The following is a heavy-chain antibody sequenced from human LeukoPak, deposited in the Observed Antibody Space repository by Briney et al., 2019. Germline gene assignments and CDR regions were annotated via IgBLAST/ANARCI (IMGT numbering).Heavy chain of an antibody. CDR2: MYSTGTT. CDR3: ARDHARQDTSGYGIDV. CDR1: GFTVSSNY. V-gene: IGHV3-53*01. J-gene: IGHJ3*01. Sequence: PGGSLRLSCAASGFTVSSNYMSWVRQAPGKGLEWVSIMYSTGTTYYADSVKGRFTISRDDSKNTLYLQMNSLRVEDTALYYCARDHARQDTSGYGIDVWGQGTMVTVAS. D-gene: IGHD3-22*01.